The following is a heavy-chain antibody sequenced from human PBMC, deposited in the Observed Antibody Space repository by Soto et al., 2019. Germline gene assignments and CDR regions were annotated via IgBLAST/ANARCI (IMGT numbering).Heavy chain of an antibody. CDR1: GCSISTYY. Sequence: PSETLSPTYSFSGCSISTYYWSWIRQPPGKGLEWIGYIYYSGSTNYNPSLKSRVTISVDTSKNQFSLKLSSVTAADTAVYYCARRYGVYFDYWGQGTLVTVS. D-gene: IGHD4-17*01. CDR2: IYYSGST. V-gene: IGHV4-59*08. J-gene: IGHJ4*02. CDR3: ARRYGVYFDY.